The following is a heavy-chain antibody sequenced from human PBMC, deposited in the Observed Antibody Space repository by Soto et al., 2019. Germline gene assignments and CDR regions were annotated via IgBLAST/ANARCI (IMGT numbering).Heavy chain of an antibody. J-gene: IGHJ6*02. CDR1: GYTFTSYG. V-gene: IGHV1-18*01. D-gene: IGHD3-3*01. CDR3: ARDVRIRVRPRSEGVVFNYGMDV. CDR2: ISAYNGNT. Sequence: QVQLVQSGAEVKKPGASVKVSCKASGYTFTSYGISWVRQAPGQGLEWMGWISAYNGNTNYAQKLRGRVTMTTDTSTSTAYMELRSLRADDTAVYYCARDVRIRVRPRSEGVVFNYGMDVWGQGTTVTVSS.